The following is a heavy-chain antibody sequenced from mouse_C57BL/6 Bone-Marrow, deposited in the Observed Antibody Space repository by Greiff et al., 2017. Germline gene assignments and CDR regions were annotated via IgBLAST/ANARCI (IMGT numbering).Heavy chain of an antibody. D-gene: IGHD1-1*01. J-gene: IGHJ4*01. CDR3: ARFITTVVAPIWYAMDY. CDR2: IYPRSGNT. V-gene: IGHV1-81*01. Sequence: QVQLQQSGAELARPGASVKLSCKASGYTFTSYGISWVKQRTGQGLEWIGEIYPRSGNTYYNEKFKGKATLTADKSSSTAYRELRSLTSEDSAVYFCARFITTVVAPIWYAMDYWGQGTSVTVSS. CDR1: GYTFTSYG.